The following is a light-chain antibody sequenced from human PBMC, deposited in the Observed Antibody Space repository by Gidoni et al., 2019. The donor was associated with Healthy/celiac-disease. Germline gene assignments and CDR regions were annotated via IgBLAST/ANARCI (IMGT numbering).Light chain of an antibody. CDR1: SSDVGGYNY. J-gene: IGLJ1*01. V-gene: IGLV2-8*01. CDR3: SSYAGSNNQGV. Sequence: QSALPQPPSASGSPGQSVTISCTGTSSDVGGYNYVSWYQQHPGKAPKLMIYEVSKRPSGVPDRFSGSKSGNTASLTVSGLQAEDEADYYCSSYAGSNNQGVFGTGTKVTVL. CDR2: EVS.